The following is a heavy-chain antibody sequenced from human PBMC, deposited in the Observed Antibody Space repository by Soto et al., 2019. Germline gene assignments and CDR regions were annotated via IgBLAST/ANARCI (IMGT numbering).Heavy chain of an antibody. CDR2: ISSSSSYI. Sequence: GGSLRLSCAASGFTFSSYSMNWVRQAPGKGLEWVSSISSSSSYIYYADSVKGRFTISRDNAKNSLYLQMNSLRAEDTAVYYCARGLTGTTLLTKNNYYMDVRGKATTVPLS. V-gene: IGHV3-21*01. J-gene: IGHJ6*03. CDR3: ARGLTGTTLLTKNNYYMDV. D-gene: IGHD1-7*01. CDR1: GFTFSSYS.